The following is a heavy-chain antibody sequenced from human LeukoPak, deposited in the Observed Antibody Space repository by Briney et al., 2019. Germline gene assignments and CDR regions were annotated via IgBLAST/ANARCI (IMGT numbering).Heavy chain of an antibody. D-gene: IGHD3-10*01. V-gene: IGHV4-34*01. J-gene: IGHJ4*02. CDR3: ARLHTMVRGVTVTTRDY. CDR1: GGSFSGYY. Sequence: SETLSLTCAVYGGSFSGYYWSWIRQPPGKGLEWIGEINHSGSTNYNPSLKSRVTISVDTSKNQFSLKLSSVTAADTAVYYCARLHTMVRGVTVTTRDYWGQGTLVTVSS. CDR2: INHSGST.